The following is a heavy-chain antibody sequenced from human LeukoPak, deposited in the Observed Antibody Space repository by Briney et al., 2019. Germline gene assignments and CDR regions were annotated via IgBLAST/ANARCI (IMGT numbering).Heavy chain of an antibody. CDR2: INHSGST. D-gene: IGHD3-22*01. Sequence: SETLSLTCAVYGGSFSGYYWSWIRQPPGKGLEWIGEINHSGSTNYNPSLKSRVTISVDTSKNQFSLKLSSVTAADTAVYYCAREPPPSYYYDRSGFRRQSDYWGQGTLVTVSS. J-gene: IGHJ4*02. CDR3: AREPPPSYYYDRSGFRRQSDY. CDR1: GGSFSGYY. V-gene: IGHV4-34*01.